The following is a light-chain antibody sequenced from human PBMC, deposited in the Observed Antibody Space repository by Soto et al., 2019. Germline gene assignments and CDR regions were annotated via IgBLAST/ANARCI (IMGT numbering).Light chain of an antibody. CDR2: AAS. J-gene: IGKJ5*01. CDR1: QVISTS. CDR3: QKLFDSPMP. V-gene: IGKV1-9*01. Sequence: IRLTQSPSFLSPSIGESVTITCRAIQVISTSLAWYQVKPGKAPKLLIYAASILESGVPSRFSATVSWTEFSLTITSLQPEDFATFYGQKLFDSPMPFGPGTRLEIK.